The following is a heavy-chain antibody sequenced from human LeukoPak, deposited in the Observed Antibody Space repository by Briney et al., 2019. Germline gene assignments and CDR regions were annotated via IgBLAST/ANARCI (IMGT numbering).Heavy chain of an antibody. D-gene: IGHD3-3*01. CDR2: IRSKANSYAT. CDR3: TTETYDFWSDPDY. CDR1: GFTFSGSA. V-gene: IGHV3-73*01. Sequence: GGSLRLSCAASGFTFSGSAMHWVRQASGKGLEWVGRIRSKANSYATAYAASVKGRFTISRDDSKNTAYLQMNSLKTEDTAVYYCTTETYDFWSDPDYWGQGTLVTVSS. J-gene: IGHJ4*02.